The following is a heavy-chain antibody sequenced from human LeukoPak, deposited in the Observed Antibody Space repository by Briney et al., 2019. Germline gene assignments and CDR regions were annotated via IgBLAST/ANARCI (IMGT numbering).Heavy chain of an antibody. CDR1: GFTFSSYG. CDR2: IWYDGSNK. J-gene: IGHJ3*02. V-gene: IGHV3-33*01. Sequence: AGRSLRPSCAASGFTFSSYGMHWVRQAPGKGLEWVAVIWYDGSNKYYGDSVKGRFTISRDNSKNTLYLQMNSLRAEDTAVYYCARECMDTTMVDAFDIWGQGTMVTVSS. CDR3: ARECMDTTMVDAFDI. D-gene: IGHD5-18*01.